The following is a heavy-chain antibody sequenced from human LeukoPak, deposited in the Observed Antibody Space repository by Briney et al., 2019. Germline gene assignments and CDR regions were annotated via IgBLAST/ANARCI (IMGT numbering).Heavy chain of an antibody. CDR2: ISSSGGAT. D-gene: IGHD6-13*01. CDR3: AKPRHSSSWFYNFDY. V-gene: IGHV3-23*01. Sequence: GGSLRLSCAASGFTFSSYSMSWARQAPGKGLEWVSVISSSGGATYYADSVKGRFTISRDNSKNTLYLQMNSLRAEDTAVYYCAKPRHSSSWFYNFDYWGQGTLVTVSS. CDR1: GFTFSSYS. J-gene: IGHJ4*02.